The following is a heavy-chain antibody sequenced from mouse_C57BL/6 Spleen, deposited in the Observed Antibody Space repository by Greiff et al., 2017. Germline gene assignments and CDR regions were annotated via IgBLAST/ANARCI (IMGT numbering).Heavy chain of an antibody. V-gene: IGHV1-75*01. Sequence: QVQLKQSGPELVKPGASVKISCKASGYTFTDYYINWVKQRPGQGLEWIGWIFPGSGSTYYNEKFKGKATLTVDRSSSTAYMLLSSLTSGDSAVYICARGGGYYHSGDAMDYWGQGTSVTVSS. CDR3: ARGGGYYHSGDAMDY. D-gene: IGHD2-1*01. CDR1: GYTFTDYY. J-gene: IGHJ4*01. CDR2: IFPGSGST.